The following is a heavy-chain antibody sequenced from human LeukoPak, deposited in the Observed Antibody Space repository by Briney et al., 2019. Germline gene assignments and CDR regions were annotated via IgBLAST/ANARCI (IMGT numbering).Heavy chain of an antibody. V-gene: IGHV3-23*01. CDR1: GFTFSSNA. CDR2: ISGTGHST. J-gene: IGHJ4*02. D-gene: IGHD5-12*01. Sequence: GGSLRLSCAASGFTFSSNAMSWVRQAPGKGLEWVSAISGTGHSTYYADPVKGRFTISRDNSKNTLFLQMNSLRAEDTAVYYCAKDRPTWPIDYWGQGTLVTVSS. CDR3: AKDRPTWPIDY.